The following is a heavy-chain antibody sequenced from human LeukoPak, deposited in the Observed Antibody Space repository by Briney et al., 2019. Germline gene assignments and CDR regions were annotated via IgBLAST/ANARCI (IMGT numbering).Heavy chain of an antibody. CDR2: TRNKANSYTT. CDR1: GFTFSDHY. V-gene: IGHV3-72*01. J-gene: IGHJ6*04. D-gene: IGHD3-10*01. CDR3: ARGPMVRGFYYYYGMDV. Sequence: GGSLRISCAASGFTFSDHYMDGVRQAPGKGLEWVGRTRNKANSYTTEYAASVKGRFTISRDDSKNSLYLQMNSLKTEDTAVYYCARGPMVRGFYYYYGMDVWGKGTTVTVSS.